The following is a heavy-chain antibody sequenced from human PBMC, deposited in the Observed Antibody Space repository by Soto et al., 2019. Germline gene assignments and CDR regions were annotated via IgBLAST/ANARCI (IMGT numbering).Heavy chain of an antibody. CDR2: IDTGNGNT. CDR1: GYTFTSYS. CDR3: ERESDWNNDL. J-gene: IGHJ5*02. D-gene: IGHD1-1*01. Sequence: ASGKVSCKASGYTFTSYSLHWVRQAPGQGLEWMGYIDTGNGNTKYSQKFQGRVTITRDTSARTAYMELSNLKSEDTAKFYCERESDWNNDLWGPGTLVNVSS. V-gene: IGHV1-3*04.